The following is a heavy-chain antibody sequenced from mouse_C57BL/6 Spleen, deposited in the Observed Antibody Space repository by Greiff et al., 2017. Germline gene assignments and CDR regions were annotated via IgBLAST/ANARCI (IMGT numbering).Heavy chain of an antibody. Sequence: VQLQQPGAELVMPGASVKLSCKASGYTFTSYWMHWVKQRPGQGLEWIGEIDPSDSYTNYNQKFKGKSTLTVDKSSSTAYMQLSSLTSEDSAVYYGARATVGARAMDYWGQGTSVTVSS. D-gene: IGHD1-1*01. CDR3: ARATVGARAMDY. V-gene: IGHV1-69*01. CDR1: GYTFTSYW. J-gene: IGHJ4*01. CDR2: IDPSDSYT.